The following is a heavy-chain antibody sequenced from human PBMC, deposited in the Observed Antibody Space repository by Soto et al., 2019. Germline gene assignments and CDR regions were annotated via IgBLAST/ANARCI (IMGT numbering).Heavy chain of an antibody. D-gene: IGHD1-26*01. CDR2: IDPSDSYT. Sequence: EVQLVQSGAEVKKPGESLRISCNGSGYSFTSYWISWVRQMPGKGLEWMGRIDPSDSYTNYSPSFQGHVTISADKSISTADLQWRSLKASDTAMYYCARHPLGAGVGSDYGVYWGQGSLVTVSS. CDR3: ARHPLGAGVGSDYGVY. J-gene: IGHJ4*02. V-gene: IGHV5-10-1*01. CDR1: GYSFTSYW.